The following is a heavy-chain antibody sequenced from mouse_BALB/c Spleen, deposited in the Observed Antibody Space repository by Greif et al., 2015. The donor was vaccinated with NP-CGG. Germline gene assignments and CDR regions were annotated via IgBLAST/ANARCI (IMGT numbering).Heavy chain of an antibody. V-gene: IGHV1-53*01. Sequence: QVQLQQPGAELVKPGASVKLSCKASGYTFISYYMYWVKQRPGQGLEWIGEINPSNGGANLNEKFKSKATLTVDKSSSTAYTHLSDLSSGDSAVYFCTSGRRRDFDLWGQGTTLTVSS. CDR3: TSGRRRDFDL. CDR2: INPSNGGA. CDR1: GYTFISYY. J-gene: IGHJ2*01.